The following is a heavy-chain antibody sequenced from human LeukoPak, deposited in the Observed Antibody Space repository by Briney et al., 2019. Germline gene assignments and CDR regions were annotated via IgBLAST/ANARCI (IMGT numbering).Heavy chain of an antibody. CDR1: GFTFRGYA. CDR3: ARDRIYSSSWPIKYYYYMDV. Sequence: GGSLRLSCAASGFTFRGYAMSWVRQAPGKGLEWVSDISGSGGSTYYADSVKGRFTISRDNSKNTLYLQMNSLRPEDTAVYYCARDRIYSSSWPIKYYYYMDVWGKGTTVTVSS. CDR2: ISGSGGST. D-gene: IGHD6-13*01. V-gene: IGHV3-23*01. J-gene: IGHJ6*03.